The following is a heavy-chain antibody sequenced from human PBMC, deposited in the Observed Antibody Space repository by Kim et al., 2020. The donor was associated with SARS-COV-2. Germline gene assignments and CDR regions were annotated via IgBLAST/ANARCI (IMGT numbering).Heavy chain of an antibody. Sequence: YHVDSVKGRFTISRDNAKNSLYLHMNSLRPEDTAIYYCTIPANGWAEGVYWGQGTLVTVSS. V-gene: IGHV3-7*01. J-gene: IGHJ4*02. D-gene: IGHD2-2*01. CDR3: TIPANGWAEGVY.